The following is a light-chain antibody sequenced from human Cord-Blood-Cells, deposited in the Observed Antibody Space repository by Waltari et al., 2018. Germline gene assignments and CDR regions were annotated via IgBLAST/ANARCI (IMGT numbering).Light chain of an antibody. V-gene: IGLV2-23*01. Sequence: QSALTQPASVSGSPGQSITISCTGTSSDVGSYNLVSWYQQHPGKAPKLMIDEGSKRPSGVSNRFSGSKSGNTASLTISGLQAEDEADYYCCSYAGSSTFDFGTGTKVTVL. CDR1: SSDVGSYNL. CDR2: EGS. CDR3: CSYAGSSTFD. J-gene: IGLJ1*01.